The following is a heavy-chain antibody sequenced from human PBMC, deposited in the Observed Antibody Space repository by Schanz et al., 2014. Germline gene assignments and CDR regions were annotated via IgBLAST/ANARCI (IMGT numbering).Heavy chain of an antibody. CDR1: GYAFTTYG. J-gene: IGHJ5*02. CDR3: ARDRRRYCSTASCLHDNWFDP. D-gene: IGHD2-2*01. V-gene: IGHV1-18*01. CDR2: ISAYNGNT. Sequence: QVQLVQSGAEVKKPGASVRVSCKVSGYAFTTYGISWVRQAPGQGLEWMGWISAYNGNTNYAQKVQGRVTMTTDTSTGTAYMELRSLRSDDTAVYYCARDRRRYCSTASCLHDNWFDPWGQGTLVIVSS.